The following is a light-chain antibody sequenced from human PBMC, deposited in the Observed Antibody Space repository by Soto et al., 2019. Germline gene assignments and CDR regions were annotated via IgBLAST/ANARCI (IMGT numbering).Light chain of an antibody. CDR1: QSVSSSY. J-gene: IGKJ1*01. CDR2: GAS. CDR3: QQYGSSPGT. Sequence: EIVLTQSPGTLSLSPGERATLSCRASQSVSSSYLAWYQQKPGQAPRLLIYGASSRHTGIPDRFSGSGSGTDFTLTISRLESEDFAVYYCQQYGSSPGTFGQGTKVEIK. V-gene: IGKV3-20*01.